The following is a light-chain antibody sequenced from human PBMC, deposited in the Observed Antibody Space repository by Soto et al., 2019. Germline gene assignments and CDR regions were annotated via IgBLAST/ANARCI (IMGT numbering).Light chain of an antibody. CDR3: SSFTTSSTFV. CDR2: DVS. CDR1: SSDVGRYNY. V-gene: IGLV2-14*01. Sequence: QSVLAQPASVSGSPGQSIIISCTGTSSDVGRYNYVSWFQQHPGKAPKLLIYDVSNWPSGVSDRFSGSKSGNTASLTISGLQAEDEADYYCSSFTTSSTFVFGTGTKVTV. J-gene: IGLJ1*01.